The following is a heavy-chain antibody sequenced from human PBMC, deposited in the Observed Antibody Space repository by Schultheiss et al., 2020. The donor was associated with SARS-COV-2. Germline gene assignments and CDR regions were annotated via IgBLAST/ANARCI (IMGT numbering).Heavy chain of an antibody. V-gene: IGHV3-21*01. CDR2: IVSTSSYI. CDR3: ARDRNWRGSYYYALDV. D-gene: IGHD1-1*01. Sequence: GGSLRLSCVASGFTFSSYNMNWVRQAPGKGLEWVSSIVSTSSYISYADSVKGRFTVSRDNTKKSLYLQMNSLRVEDTAVYYCARDRNWRGSYYYALDVWGQGTTVTVSS. J-gene: IGHJ6*02. CDR1: GFTFSSYN.